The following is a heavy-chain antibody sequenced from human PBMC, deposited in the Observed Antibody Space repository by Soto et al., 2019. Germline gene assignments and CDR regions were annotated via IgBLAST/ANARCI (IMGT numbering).Heavy chain of an antibody. Sequence: GGSLRLSCAASGFTFSSYGMHWVRQAPGKGLEWVAVISYDGSNKYYADSVKGRFTISRDNSKNKMYLQMNSLRAEDTAVYYCAKDPGPAAMPDYYYGMDVWGQGTTVTVSS. CDR3: AKDPGPAAMPDYYYGMDV. V-gene: IGHV3-30*18. J-gene: IGHJ6*02. CDR2: ISYDGSNK. CDR1: GFTFSSYG. D-gene: IGHD2-2*01.